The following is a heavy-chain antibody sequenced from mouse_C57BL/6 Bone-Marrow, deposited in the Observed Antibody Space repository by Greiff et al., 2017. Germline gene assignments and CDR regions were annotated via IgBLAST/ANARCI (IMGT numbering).Heavy chain of an antibody. CDR1: GFTFSDYG. V-gene: IGHV5-17*01. J-gene: IGHJ3*01. Sequence: EVKLVESGGGLVKPGGSLKLSCAASGFTFSDYGMHWVRQAPEKGLEWVAYISSGSSTIYYADTVKGRFTISRDNAKNTLFLQMTSLRSEDTAMYYCARELRLLFAYWGQGTLVTVSA. CDR3: ARELRLLFAY. D-gene: IGHD3-2*02. CDR2: ISSGSSTI.